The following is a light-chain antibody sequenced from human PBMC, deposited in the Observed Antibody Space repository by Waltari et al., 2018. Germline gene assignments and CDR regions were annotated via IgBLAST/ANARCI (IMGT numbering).Light chain of an antibody. CDR3: LQYSVTPWT. CDR1: QSISNW. V-gene: IGKV1D-16*01. CDR2: KTS. J-gene: IGKJ1*01. Sequence: DIQMTQSPSSLSASVGDTVTITCRASQSISNWLDWYQQKPGQAPKLLISKTSSLHSGVPSRFSGSGCGTEFALTIKTLEAEDVGRYYCLQYSVTPWTFGQGTSVEIK.